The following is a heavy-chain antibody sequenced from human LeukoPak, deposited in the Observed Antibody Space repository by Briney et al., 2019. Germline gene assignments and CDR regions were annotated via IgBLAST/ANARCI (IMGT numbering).Heavy chain of an antibody. J-gene: IGHJ4*02. V-gene: IGHV3-33*01. D-gene: IGHD4-23*01. CDR3: AREVSTVVTQAVAYYFDY. CDR1: GFTFSSYG. CDR2: IWYDGSNK. Sequence: GGSLRLSCAASGFTFSSYGMHWVRQAPGKGLEWVAVIWYDGSNKYYADSVKGRFTISRDNSKNTLYLQMNSLRAEDTAVYYCAREVSTVVTQAVAYYFDYRGQGTLVTVSS.